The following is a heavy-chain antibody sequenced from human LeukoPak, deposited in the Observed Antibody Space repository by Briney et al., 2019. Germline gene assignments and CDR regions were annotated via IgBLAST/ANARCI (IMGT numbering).Heavy chain of an antibody. Sequence: GGSLRLSCAASGNYWMHWVRQAPGKGLVWVSHINSDGSWTSYAYSVKGRFTISRDNSKSTLCLQMNSLRAEDTAVYYCAKQLGYCSDGSCYFPYWGQGTLVTVSS. CDR3: AKQLGYCSDGSCYFPY. D-gene: IGHD2-15*01. J-gene: IGHJ4*02. CDR1: GNYW. CDR2: INSDGSWT. V-gene: IGHV3-74*01.